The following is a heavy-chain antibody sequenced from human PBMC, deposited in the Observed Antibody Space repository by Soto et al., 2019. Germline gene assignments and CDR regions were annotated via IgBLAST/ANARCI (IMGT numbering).Heavy chain of an antibody. D-gene: IGHD3-10*01. Sequence: EVQLLESGGGLVQPGGSLRLSCAASRFTFSTYGMSWVRQAPGKGLEWVSDISGSGGNTYYADSVKGRFTISRDNSKNTLYLQMNSRRAEDTAVYYCAKSAIIRGGGWFDPWGQGTLVTVSS. CDR2: ISGSGGNT. CDR3: AKSAIIRGGGWFDP. J-gene: IGHJ5*02. V-gene: IGHV3-23*01. CDR1: RFTFSTYG.